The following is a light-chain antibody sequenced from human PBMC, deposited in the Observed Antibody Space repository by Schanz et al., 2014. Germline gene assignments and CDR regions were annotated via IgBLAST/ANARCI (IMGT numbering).Light chain of an antibody. CDR1: SSDIGSYNL. J-gene: IGLJ2*01. Sequence: QSALTQPASVSGSPGQSITISCTGTSSDIGSYNLLSWYQQHPGKAPKLMIYEGSKRPSGVSDRFSGSQSGNTASLTISGLQAEDEADYYRCSYANSNTLGVFGGGTKVTVL. CDR2: EGS. V-gene: IGLV2-23*01. CDR3: CSYANSNTLGV.